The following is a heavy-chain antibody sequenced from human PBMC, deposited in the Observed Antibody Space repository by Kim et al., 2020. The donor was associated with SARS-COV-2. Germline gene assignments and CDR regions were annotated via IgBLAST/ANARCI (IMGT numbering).Heavy chain of an antibody. D-gene: IGHD2-2*01. CDR3: ARVRDIVVVPAAIQRGAFDI. Sequence: ASVKVSCKASGYTFTGYYMHWVRQAPGQGLEWMGRINPNSGGTNYAQKFQGRVTMTRDTSISTAYMELSRLRSDDTAVYYCARVRDIVVVPAAIQRGAFDIWGQGTMVTVSS. V-gene: IGHV1-2*06. J-gene: IGHJ3*02. CDR2: INPNSGGT. CDR1: GYTFTGYY.